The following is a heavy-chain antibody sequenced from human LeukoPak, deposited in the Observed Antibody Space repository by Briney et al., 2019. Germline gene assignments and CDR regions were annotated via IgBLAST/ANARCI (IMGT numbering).Heavy chain of an antibody. CDR3: ATHDYVDWYFDL. J-gene: IGHJ2*01. V-gene: IGHV4-59*01. CDR1: GGSISSYY. D-gene: IGHD4-17*01. Sequence: SETLSLTCTVSGGSISSYYWSWIRQPPGKGLEWIGYIYYSGSTNYNPSLKSRVTISVDTSKNQFSLKLSSVTAADTAVYYCATHDYVDWYFDLWGRGTLVTVSS. CDR2: IYYSGST.